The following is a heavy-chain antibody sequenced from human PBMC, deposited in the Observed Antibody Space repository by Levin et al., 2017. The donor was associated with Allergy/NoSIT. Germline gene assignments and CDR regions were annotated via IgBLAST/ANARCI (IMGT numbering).Heavy chain of an antibody. V-gene: IGHV4-39*07. CDR3: ARVPSPYYDESSGYYHIFDC. D-gene: IGHD3-22*01. J-gene: IGHJ4*02. CDR1: GGSISTSSYY. Sequence: PSETLSLTCTVSGGSISTSSYYWGWIRQPPGKGLEWIGSIYYSGSTSYNPSLKSRVTISVDTSKHQFSLKLNSVTAADTAVYYCARVPSPYYDESSGYYHIFDCWGQGTLVTVAA. CDR2: IYYSGST.